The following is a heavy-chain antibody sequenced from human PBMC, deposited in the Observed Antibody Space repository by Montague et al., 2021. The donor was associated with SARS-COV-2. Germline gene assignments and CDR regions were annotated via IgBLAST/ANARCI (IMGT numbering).Heavy chain of an antibody. V-gene: IGHV4-39*01. Sequence: SETLSLTCSVSGDSINNSRYYWGWIRRPPGKGLEWIGTIYYSGSAYYXPSLKSRVTISVDTSKDQFSLKLNSVTATDTAVYYCARLESTRGVIIRGAFHIWGQGTKVTVSS. D-gene: IGHD3-10*01. J-gene: IGHJ3*02. CDR1: GDSINNSRYY. CDR2: IYYSGSA. CDR3: ARLESTRGVIIRGAFHI.